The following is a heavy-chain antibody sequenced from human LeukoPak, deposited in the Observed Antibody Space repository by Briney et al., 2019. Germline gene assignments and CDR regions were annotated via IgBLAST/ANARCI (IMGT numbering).Heavy chain of an antibody. CDR3: ARHLSSITSSPNY. D-gene: IGHD2-2*01. Sequence: MPGESLKISCKGSGYSFASYWIAWVRPMPGKGLEWMGVIYPGNSDITYSPSFQGQVTISADKSVSTAYLQWTSLKASDTAIYYCARHLSSITSSPNYWGQGTPVTVSS. J-gene: IGHJ4*02. CDR1: GYSFASYW. V-gene: IGHV5-51*01. CDR2: IYPGNSDI.